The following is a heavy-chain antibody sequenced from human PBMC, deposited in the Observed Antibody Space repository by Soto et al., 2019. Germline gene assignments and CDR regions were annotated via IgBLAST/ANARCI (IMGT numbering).Heavy chain of an antibody. J-gene: IGHJ3*02. CDR3: ARELSAPALHIVVVTDEGDDAFDI. CDR1: GFTFSSYS. CDR2: ISSSSSTI. V-gene: IGHV3-48*02. Sequence: GGSLRLSCAASGFTFSSYSMNWVRQAPGKGLEWVSYISSSSSTIYYADSVKGRFTISRDNAKNSLYLQMNSLRDEDTAVYYCARELSAPALHIVVVTDEGDDAFDIWGQGTMVTVSS. D-gene: IGHD2-21*02.